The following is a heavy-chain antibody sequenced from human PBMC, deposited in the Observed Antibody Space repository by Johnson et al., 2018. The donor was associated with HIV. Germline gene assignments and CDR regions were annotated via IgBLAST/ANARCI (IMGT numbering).Heavy chain of an antibody. CDR1: GFTVSSNY. CDR2: ISGSGGST. V-gene: IGHV3-23*04. D-gene: IGHD2-15*01. Sequence: VQLVESGGGVVQPGGSLRLSCAASGFTVSSNYMSWVRQAPGKGLEWVSAISGSGGSTYYADSVTGRFTISRDNSKKTLYLQMNSLRAEDTAVYYCAKSVVVAATGAFDIWGQGTMVTVSS. J-gene: IGHJ3*02. CDR3: AKSVVVAATGAFDI.